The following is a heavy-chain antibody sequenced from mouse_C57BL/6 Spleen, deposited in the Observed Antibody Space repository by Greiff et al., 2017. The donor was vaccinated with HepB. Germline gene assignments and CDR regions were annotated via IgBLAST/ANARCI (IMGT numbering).Heavy chain of an antibody. J-gene: IGHJ2*01. CDR1: GYAFSSSW. CDR3: ARGTGTDYFDY. V-gene: IGHV1-82*01. Sequence: VMLVESGPELVKPGASVKISCKASGYAFSSSWMNWVKQGPGKGLEWIGRIYPGDGDTNYNGKFKGKATLTADKSSSTAYMQLSSLTSEDSAVYFCARGTGTDYFDYWGQGTTLTVSS. D-gene: IGHD4-1*01. CDR2: IYPGDGDT.